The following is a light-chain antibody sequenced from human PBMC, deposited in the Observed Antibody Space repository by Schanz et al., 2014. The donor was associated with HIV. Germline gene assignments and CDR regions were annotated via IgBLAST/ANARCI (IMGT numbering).Light chain of an antibody. CDR2: AAS. Sequence: DIQMTQSPSSLSASVGDRVTITCRASQSISHYLNWYQQKPGKAPKLLIYAASSLQSGVPSRFSGSGSGTDFTLTISSLQPDDFATYYCQQSNTFPYTFGQGTKLEIK. J-gene: IGKJ2*01. CDR3: QQSNTFPYT. V-gene: IGKV1-39*01. CDR1: QSISHY.